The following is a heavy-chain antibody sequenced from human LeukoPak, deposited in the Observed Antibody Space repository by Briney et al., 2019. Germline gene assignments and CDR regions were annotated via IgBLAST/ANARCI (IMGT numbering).Heavy chain of an antibody. J-gene: IGHJ3*02. CDR1: GYTFTSYA. CDR2: INAGNGNT. D-gene: IGHD3-10*01. CDR3: ARKRITMVRGQNDAFDI. Sequence: ASVKVSCKASGYTFTSYAMHWVRQAPGQRLEWMGWINAGNGNTKCSQKFQGRVTITRDTSASTAYMELSSLRSEDTAVYYCARKRITMVRGQNDAFDIWGQGTMVTVSS. V-gene: IGHV1-3*01.